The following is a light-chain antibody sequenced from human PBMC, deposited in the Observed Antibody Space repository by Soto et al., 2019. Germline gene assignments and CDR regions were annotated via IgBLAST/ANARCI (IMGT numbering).Light chain of an antibody. CDR2: KAS. Sequence: DIQMTQSPSTLSASVGDRVTITCRASQSLNSWLAWYQHKPGKAPKLLIHKASILASGVPSRFGGSDSGAEFTLTISSLQPDDFATYYCQHYIGYSGMFGQGTKVDIK. CDR1: QSLNSW. V-gene: IGKV1-5*03. J-gene: IGKJ1*01. CDR3: QHYIGYSGM.